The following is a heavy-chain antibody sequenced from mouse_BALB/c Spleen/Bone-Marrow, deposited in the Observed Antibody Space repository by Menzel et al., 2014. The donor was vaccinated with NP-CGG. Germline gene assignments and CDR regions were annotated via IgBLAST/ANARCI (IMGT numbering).Heavy chain of an antibody. CDR3: ARWYRDPHFAMDY. V-gene: IGHV1-80*01. D-gene: IGHD2-14*01. CDR2: IYPGDGDT. Sequence: QVQLQQPGAELVRPGSSVKISCKASGYAFSSYWMNWVKPRPGQGLEWIGQIYPGDGDTNCNGNFKDKATLTVDRSSSTAFMQLSSLTSEDSAVYFCARWYRDPHFAMDYWGPGTSVTVSS. CDR1: GYAFSSYW. J-gene: IGHJ4*01.